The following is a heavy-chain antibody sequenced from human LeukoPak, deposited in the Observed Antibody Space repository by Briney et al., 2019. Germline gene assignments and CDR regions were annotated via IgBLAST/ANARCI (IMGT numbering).Heavy chain of an antibody. CDR1: GINVRGSY. V-gene: IGHV3-53*01. CDR2: IYSGDRK. J-gene: IGHJ4*02. Sequence: PGGSLRLSCAVSGINVRGSYMRWVRQAPGKGLEWVSVIYSGDRKYYSESVKGRFTISRDTSKNTLYLQMNNLRADDTARYYCTRDLTGTTWSENDYWGQGTLVTISS. CDR3: TRDLTGTTWSENDY. D-gene: IGHD6-13*01.